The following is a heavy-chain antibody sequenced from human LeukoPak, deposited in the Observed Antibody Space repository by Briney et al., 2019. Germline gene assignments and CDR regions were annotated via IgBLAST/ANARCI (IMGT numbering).Heavy chain of an antibody. CDR1: GFTFSGCA. D-gene: IGHD3-10*01. CDR3: ARVGYYASGSFSYFDY. Sequence: GGSLRLSCAASGFTFSGCAMHWVRQAPGKGLEWVAVISYDGSNEYYADSVKGRFTISRDNSKNTLYLQMNSLSVEDTAVYYCARVGYYASGSFSYFDYWGQGTLVTASS. CDR2: ISYDGSNE. J-gene: IGHJ4*02. V-gene: IGHV3-30-3*01.